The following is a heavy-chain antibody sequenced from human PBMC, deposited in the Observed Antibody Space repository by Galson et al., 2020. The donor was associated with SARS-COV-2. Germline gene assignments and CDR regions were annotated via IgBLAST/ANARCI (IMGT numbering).Heavy chain of an antibody. CDR1: GGSISSYY. Sequence: ASETLSLTCTVSGGSISSYYWSWIRQPPGKGLEWIGYLYYSGSNNYNPTRKSRVTRSVDTSKNQFSMKLSSVTAADTAVYSCARVRPLLWFGELLYRGYYGMDVWGQGTTVTVSS. V-gene: IGHV4-59*01. D-gene: IGHD3-10*01. J-gene: IGHJ6*02. CDR2: LYYSGSN. CDR3: ARVRPLLWFGELLYRGYYGMDV.